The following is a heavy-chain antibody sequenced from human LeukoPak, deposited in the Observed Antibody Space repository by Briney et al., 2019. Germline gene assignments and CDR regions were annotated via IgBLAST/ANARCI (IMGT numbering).Heavy chain of an antibody. CDR2: ISGSGGST. J-gene: IGHJ4*02. CDR1: GFTFSSYA. D-gene: IGHD2-2*01. Sequence: PGGSLRLSCAASGFTFSSYAMSWVRQAPGKGLEWVSAISGSGGSTHYADSVKGRFTISRDNSKNTLYLQMNSLRAEDTAVYYCAKDRGDCSSTSCYLSDWGQGTLVTVSS. V-gene: IGHV3-23*01. CDR3: AKDRGDCSSTSCYLSD.